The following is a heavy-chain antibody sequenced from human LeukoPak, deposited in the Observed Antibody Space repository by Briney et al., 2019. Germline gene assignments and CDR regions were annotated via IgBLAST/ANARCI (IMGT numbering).Heavy chain of an antibody. V-gene: IGHV3-21*01. CDR2: ISSSGTYI. CDR1: GFTFSSYS. J-gene: IGHJ2*01. Sequence: GGSLRLSCAASGFTFSSYSMNWVRQAPGKGLEWVSSISSSGTYIYYADSVKGRFTISRDNAKNSLYLQTNSLRAEDTAVYFCARAHGDYRYYRYFDLWGRGTLVTVSS. D-gene: IGHD4-17*01. CDR3: ARAHGDYRYYRYFDL.